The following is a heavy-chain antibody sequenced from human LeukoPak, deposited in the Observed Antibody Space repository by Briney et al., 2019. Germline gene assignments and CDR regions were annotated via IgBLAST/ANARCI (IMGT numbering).Heavy chain of an antibody. CDR2: IGCGGSNK. D-gene: IGHD5-24*01. CDR1: GFTFSRYC. CDR3: ESDLGGYNRNGYSDG. Sequence: GGSLRLSCVVSGFTFSRYCMHWVRQAPGKGLEWVAFIGCGGSNKYYGDSVKGRFSVSRDNAKNSLCLQMDGLRAEDTAVYYCESDLGGYNRNGYSDGWGRRIQVTVSS. J-gene: IGHJ2*01. V-gene: IGHV3-33*08.